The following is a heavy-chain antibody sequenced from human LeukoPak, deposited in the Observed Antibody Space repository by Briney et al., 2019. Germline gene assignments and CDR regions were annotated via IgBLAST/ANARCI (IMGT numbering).Heavy chain of an antibody. J-gene: IGHJ6*03. D-gene: IGHD1-26*01. CDR1: GYTFTGYY. CDR3: ARGIVGATPYYYYYMDV. V-gene: IGHV1-2*06. Sequence: ASVKVSCKASGYTFTGYYMHWVRQAPGQGLEWMGRINPNSGGTNYAQKFQGRVTMTRDTSISTAYMELSRLRSDDTAVYYCARGIVGATPYYYYYMDVWGKGTTVTISS. CDR2: INPNSGGT.